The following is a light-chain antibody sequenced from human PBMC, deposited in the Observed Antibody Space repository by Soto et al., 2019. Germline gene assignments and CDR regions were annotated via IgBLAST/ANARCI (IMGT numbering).Light chain of an antibody. CDR1: QSVSSSY. Sequence: EIVLTQSPGTLSLSPGERATLSCRASQSVSSSYLAWYQQKPGQAPRLLIYDASSRASGVPARFSGSGSGTDFTLTISSLEPEDFALYYCQQRNSWPPIPFGQGTRLEI. J-gene: IGKJ5*01. CDR3: QQRNSWPPIP. CDR2: DAS. V-gene: IGKV3D-20*02.